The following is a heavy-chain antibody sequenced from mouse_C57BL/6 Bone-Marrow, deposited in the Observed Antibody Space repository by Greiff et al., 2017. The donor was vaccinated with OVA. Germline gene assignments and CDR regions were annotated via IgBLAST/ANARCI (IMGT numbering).Heavy chain of an antibody. CDR1: GYTFTSYW. D-gene: IGHD1-1*01. Sequence: QVQLQQPGTELVKPGASVKLSCKASGYTFTSYWMHWVKQRPGQGLEWIGNINPSNGGTNYTEKFQSKATLTVDKSSSTAYMQLSSLTSEDSAVYYCARAGTVVSYWYFDVWGTGTTVTVSS. CDR3: ARAGTVVSYWYFDV. V-gene: IGHV1-53*01. J-gene: IGHJ1*03. CDR2: INPSNGGT.